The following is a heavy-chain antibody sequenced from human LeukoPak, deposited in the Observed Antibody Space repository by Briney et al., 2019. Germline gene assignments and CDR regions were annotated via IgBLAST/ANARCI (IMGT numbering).Heavy chain of an antibody. CDR2: ISGSGGST. CDR1: GFTFSSYA. CDR3: AKVAFCSGNSCYYFDY. V-gene: IGHV3-23*01. Sequence: PGGSLRLSCAASGFTFSSYAMSWVRQAPGKGLEWVSAISGSGGSTYYADSVKGRFTISRDNSKNTLYLQMNSLRAEDTAVYLCAKVAFCSGNSCYYFDYWGQGTLVTVSS. J-gene: IGHJ4*02. D-gene: IGHD2-15*01.